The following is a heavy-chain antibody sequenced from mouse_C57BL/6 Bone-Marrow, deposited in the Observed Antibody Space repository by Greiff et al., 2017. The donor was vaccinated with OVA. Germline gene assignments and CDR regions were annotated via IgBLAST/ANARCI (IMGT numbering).Heavy chain of an antibody. CDR1: GYTFTSYW. CDR3: AINWGVYFDY. V-gene: IGHV1-50*01. D-gene: IGHD4-1*01. J-gene: IGHJ2*01. Sequence: VQLQQPGAELVKPGASVKLSCKASGYTFTSYWMQWVKQRPGQGLEWIGEIDPSDSYTNYNQKFKGKATLTVDTSSSTAYMQLSSLTSEDSAVYYCAINWGVYFDYWGQGTTLTVSS. CDR2: IDPSDSYT.